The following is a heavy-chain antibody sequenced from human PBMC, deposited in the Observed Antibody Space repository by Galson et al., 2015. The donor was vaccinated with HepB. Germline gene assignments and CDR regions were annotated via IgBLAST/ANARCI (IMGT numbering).Heavy chain of an antibody. D-gene: IGHD2-21*02. J-gene: IGHJ4*02. CDR3: ARGGFVRDPGFDF. CDR1: GFTFSNYG. CDR2: IWYDGSEK. Sequence: SLRLSCAASGFTFSNYGMHWVRQAPGKGLEWVAVIWYDGSEKYYADSVKGRFIISRDNSRNTLYLQMNSLRDEDTAIYYCARGGFVRDPGFDFWGRGTLVTVSS. V-gene: IGHV3-33*01.